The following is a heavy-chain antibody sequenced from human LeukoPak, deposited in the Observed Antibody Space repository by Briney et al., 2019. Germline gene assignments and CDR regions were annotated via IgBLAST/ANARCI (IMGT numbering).Heavy chain of an antibody. D-gene: IGHD6-19*01. CDR2: IVGSGDTT. J-gene: IGHJ2*01. Sequence: GGSLRLSCAASGFTFNNYIMNWVRQAPGKGLEWVSTIVGSGDTTYYADSVKGRFTVSRDNSKNTLYLQMNGLRAEDTAVYYCAKGRSAGYWYSDLWGRGTLVTVSS. V-gene: IGHV3-23*01. CDR3: AKGRSAGYWYSDL. CDR1: GFTFNNYI.